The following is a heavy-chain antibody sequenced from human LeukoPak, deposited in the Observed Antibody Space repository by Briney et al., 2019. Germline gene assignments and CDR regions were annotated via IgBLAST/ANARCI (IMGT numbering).Heavy chain of an antibody. CDR2: ISGSGGHT. CDR3: AKDSRAYYYRAGYFDY. CDR1: GFTFSNYA. J-gene: IGHJ4*02. V-gene: IGHV3-23*01. Sequence: GGSLRLSCAASGFTFSNYAMSWVRQAPGKGLEWVSGISGSGGHTFFADSVKGRFSISRDNSKNTLYLQMNSLRAEDTALYYCAKDSRAYYYRAGYFDYWGQGTLVTVSS. D-gene: IGHD3-22*01.